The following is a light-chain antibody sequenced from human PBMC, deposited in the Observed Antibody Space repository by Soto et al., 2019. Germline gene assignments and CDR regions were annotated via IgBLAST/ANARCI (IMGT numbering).Light chain of an antibody. V-gene: IGLV4-60*02. CDR2: LEGSGSY. CDR3: ESCDSNTHTV. Sequence: QSVLTQSSSASASLGSSVKLTCTLSSGHSSYIIAWHQQQPGKAPRYLMKLEGSGSYNKGSGVPDRFSGSSSGADRYLTISYLHFDDDADYYCESCDSNTHTVFGGGTKLTVL. J-gene: IGLJ3*02. CDR1: SGHSSYI.